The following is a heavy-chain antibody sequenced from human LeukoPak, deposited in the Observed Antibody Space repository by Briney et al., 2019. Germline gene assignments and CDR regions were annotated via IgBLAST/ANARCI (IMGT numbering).Heavy chain of an antibody. D-gene: IGHD2-21*01. Sequence: SETLSLTCTVSGGSISSGGYYWSWIRQPPGKGLEWIGYIYHSGSTYYNPSLKSRVTISVDRSKNQFSLKLSSVTAADTAVYYCVTAYSGYGDYWGQGTLVTVSS. J-gene: IGHJ4*02. CDR2: IYHSGST. CDR3: VTAYSGYGDY. CDR1: GGSISSGGYY. V-gene: IGHV4-30-2*01.